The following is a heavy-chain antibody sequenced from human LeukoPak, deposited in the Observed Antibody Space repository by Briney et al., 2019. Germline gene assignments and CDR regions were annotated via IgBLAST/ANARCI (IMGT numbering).Heavy chain of an antibody. Sequence: GGSLRLSCAASGFNVTTNYMSWVRPAPGKGVMWLSVIYSGGGSNYAESVKGRFTISRDTSKNTLFLQMNNPRAEDTADYCARVGYSSGWYRNWGQGTLVTVSS. CDR2: IYSGGGS. D-gene: IGHD6-19*01. CDR1: GFNVTTNY. J-gene: IGHJ4*02. CDR3: ARVGYSSGWYRN. V-gene: IGHV3-66*01.